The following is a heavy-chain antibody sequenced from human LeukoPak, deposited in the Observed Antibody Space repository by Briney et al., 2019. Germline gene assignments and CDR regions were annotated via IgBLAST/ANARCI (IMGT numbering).Heavy chain of an antibody. CDR1: GYTFTGYY. J-gene: IGHJ5*02. Sequence: ASVKVSCKASGYTFTGYYMHWVRQAPGQGLEWMGWINPNSGGTNYAQKFQGRVTMTRDTSISTAYMELSRLRSDDTAVYYCARGVVVVPAADGAPADWFDPWGQGTLVTVSS. CDR3: ARGVVVVPAADGAPADWFDP. D-gene: IGHD2-2*01. CDR2: INPNSGGT. V-gene: IGHV1-2*02.